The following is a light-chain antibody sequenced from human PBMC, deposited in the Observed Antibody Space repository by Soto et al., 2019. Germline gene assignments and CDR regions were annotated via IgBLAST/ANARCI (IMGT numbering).Light chain of an antibody. CDR2: ANF. V-gene: IGLV1-44*01. CDR1: DSNIGSNT. Sequence: QSVLTQAPSASGTPGQSVTISCSGSDSNIGSNTVNWYQQLPGMAHKLLIYANFQRSSGVPDRFSASKSGTSSSLAISGRQSEDEAHYYCAVWDDGLSGWVFGGGTKLTVL. CDR3: AVWDDGLSGWV. J-gene: IGLJ2*01.